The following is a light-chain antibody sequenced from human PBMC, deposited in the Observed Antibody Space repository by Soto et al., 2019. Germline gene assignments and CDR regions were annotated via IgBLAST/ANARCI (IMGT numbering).Light chain of an antibody. V-gene: IGKV3-11*01. Sequence: EIVLTQSPATLSLSPGERATLSCRASQSVGSYLAWYQHKPGQAPRLLIYGASNRATDIPGRFSGRWSGTDFTLTISSLESGDSAVYYCQQRDKCPRTFGQGTKLEIK. CDR1: QSVGSY. CDR2: GAS. CDR3: QQRDKCPRT. J-gene: IGKJ2*01.